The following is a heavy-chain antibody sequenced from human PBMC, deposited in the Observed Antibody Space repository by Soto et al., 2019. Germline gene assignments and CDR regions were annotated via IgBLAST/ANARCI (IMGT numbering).Heavy chain of an antibody. D-gene: IGHD3-22*01. CDR1: GGTFSSYA. V-gene: IGHV1-69*13. CDR2: IIPIFGTA. CDR3: ASGGYYDSSGYFGIAPRYYYYGMDV. Sequence: SVKVSCKASGGTFSSYAISWVRQAPGQGLEWMGGIIPIFGTANYAQKFQGRVTITADESTSTAYMELSSLRSEDTAVYYCASGGYYDSSGYFGIAPRYYYYGMDVWGQGTTVTVSS. J-gene: IGHJ6*02.